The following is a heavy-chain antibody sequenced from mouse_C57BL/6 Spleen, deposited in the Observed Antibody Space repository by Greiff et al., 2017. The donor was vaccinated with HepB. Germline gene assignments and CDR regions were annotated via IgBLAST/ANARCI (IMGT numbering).Heavy chain of an antibody. V-gene: IGHV2-4*01. Sequence: VKLQESGPGLVQPSQSLSITCTVSGFSLTSYGVHWVRQPPGKGLEWLGVIWSGGSTYYNAAFISRLSISKDNSKSQVFFKMNSLQADDTAIYYCAKKGWDEAMDYWGQGTSVTVSS. CDR3: AKKGWDEAMDY. CDR1: GFSLTSYG. D-gene: IGHD4-1*01. CDR2: IWSGGST. J-gene: IGHJ4*01.